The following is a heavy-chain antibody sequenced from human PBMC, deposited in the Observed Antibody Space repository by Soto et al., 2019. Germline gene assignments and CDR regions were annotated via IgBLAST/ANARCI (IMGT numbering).Heavy chain of an antibody. D-gene: IGHD3-16*01. Sequence: ASVKVSCKAIGYSFTSHYMHWVRQAPGQGLEWMGTIYPGGVNIGYAQKFKGRVTMTKDTSTSTVYMELNSLTSEDSAVYYCVPRKGDPFTWGPGTLVTVS. CDR3: VPRKGDPFT. V-gene: IGHV1-46*01. CDR2: IYPGGVNI. CDR1: GYSFTSHY. J-gene: IGHJ4*02.